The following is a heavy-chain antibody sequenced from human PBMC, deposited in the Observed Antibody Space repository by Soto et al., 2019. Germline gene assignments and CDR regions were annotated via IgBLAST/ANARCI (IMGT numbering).Heavy chain of an antibody. D-gene: IGHD3-3*01. CDR2: IYHSGST. J-gene: IGHJ4*02. CDR1: GYSISSGYY. CDR3: ARVARITIFAYFDY. V-gene: IGHV4-38-2*01. Sequence: SETLSLTCAVSGYSISSGYYLGWIRQPPGKGLEWIGSIYHSGSTYYNPSLKSRVTISVDTSKNQFSLKLSSVTAADTAVYYCARVARITIFAYFDYWGQGTLVTVSS.